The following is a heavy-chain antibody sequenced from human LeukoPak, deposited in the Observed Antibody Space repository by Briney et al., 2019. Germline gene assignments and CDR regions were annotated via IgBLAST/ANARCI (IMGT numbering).Heavy chain of an antibody. D-gene: IGHD2-2*01. CDR1: GFTFSSYW. CDR2: IEQDGSEK. CDR3: ARGGPGYCSSTSCYGLYHFDY. Sequence: GGSLRLSCAASGFTFSSYWMSWVRQAPGKGLEWVANIEQDGSEKYYVDSVKGRFTISRDNAKNSLYLQMNSLRAEDTAVYYCARGGPGYCSSTSCYGLYHFDYWGQGTLVTVSS. J-gene: IGHJ4*02. V-gene: IGHV3-7*01.